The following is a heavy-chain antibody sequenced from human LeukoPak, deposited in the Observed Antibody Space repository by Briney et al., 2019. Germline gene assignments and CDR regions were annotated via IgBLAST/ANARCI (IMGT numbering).Heavy chain of an antibody. CDR2: VNKDGSEK. J-gene: IGHJ6*02. D-gene: IGHD1/OR15-1a*01. Sequence: GGSLRLSCAASGFTFSSYSMNWVRQAPGKGPEWVANVNKDGSEKYYVDSVKGRFTISRDTAKNSLYLQMNNLRAEDTALYYCARNNDMDVWGQGTTVTVSS. CDR3: ARNNDMDV. V-gene: IGHV3-7*03. CDR1: GFTFSSYS.